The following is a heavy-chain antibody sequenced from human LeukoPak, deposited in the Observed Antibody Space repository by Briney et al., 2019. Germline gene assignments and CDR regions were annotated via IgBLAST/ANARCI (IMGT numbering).Heavy chain of an antibody. J-gene: IGHJ4*02. CDR1: GYIFTGYY. D-gene: IGHD5-24*01. V-gene: IGHV1-2*06. CDR3: ARVLRDGYKPGGFDY. CDR2: INPNSGGT. Sequence: GASVKVSCKASGYIFTGYYMHWVRQAPGQGLEWMGRINPNSGGTNYAQKFQGRVTMTRDTSISTAYMELSRLRSDDTAVYYCARVLRDGYKPGGFDYWGQGTLVTVSS.